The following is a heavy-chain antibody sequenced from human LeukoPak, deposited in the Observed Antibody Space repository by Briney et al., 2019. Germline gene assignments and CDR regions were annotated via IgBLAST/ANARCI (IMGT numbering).Heavy chain of an antibody. V-gene: IGHV3-23*01. CDR3: AKDRGGVPYYYYYYCMDV. Sequence: PGGSLRLSCAASGFTFSSYAMSWVRQAPGKGLEWVSAISGSGGSTYYADSVKGRFTISRDNSKNTLYLQMNSLRAEDTAVYYCAKDRGGVPYYYYYYCMDVWGKGTTVTVSS. CDR2: ISGSGGST. J-gene: IGHJ6*03. D-gene: IGHD3-10*01. CDR1: GFTFSSYA.